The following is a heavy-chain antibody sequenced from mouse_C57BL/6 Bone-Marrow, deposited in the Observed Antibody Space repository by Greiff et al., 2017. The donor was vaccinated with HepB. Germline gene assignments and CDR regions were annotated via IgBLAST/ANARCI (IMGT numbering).Heavy chain of an antibody. CDR2: INPSSGYP. J-gene: IGHJ2*01. CDR1: GYTFTSYW. CDR3: ALLWLRRGY. V-gene: IGHV1-7*01. D-gene: IGHD2-2*01. Sequence: VQLQQSGAELAKPGASVKLSCKASGYTFTSYWMHWVKQRPGQGLEWIGYINPSSGYPKYNQKFKDKATWTADKSSSTAYMQLSSLTYEDSAVYYCALLWLRRGYWGQGTTLTVSS.